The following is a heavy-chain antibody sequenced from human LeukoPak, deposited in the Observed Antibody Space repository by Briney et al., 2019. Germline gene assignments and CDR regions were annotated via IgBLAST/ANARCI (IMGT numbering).Heavy chain of an antibody. D-gene: IGHD2-2*01. Sequence: SETLSLTCTVSGGSISSYYWSWIRQPPGKGLEWIGYIYNSGSTNYNPSLKSRVTISVDTSKNQFSLKLSSVTAADTAVYYCARGRVPAAMEGYYYYYMDVWGKGTTVPVSS. CDR2: IYNSGST. CDR3: ARGRVPAAMEGYYYYYMDV. CDR1: GGSISSYY. J-gene: IGHJ6*03. V-gene: IGHV4-59*01.